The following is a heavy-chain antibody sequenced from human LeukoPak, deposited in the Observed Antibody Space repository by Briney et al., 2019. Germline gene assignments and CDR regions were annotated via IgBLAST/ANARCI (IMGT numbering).Heavy chain of an antibody. Sequence: LTGGSLRLSCAASGFNFSCSAKHRVRQASGTRQDRFVRIRSKANSYATAYAASVKGRFTISRDDSKNTAYLQMNSLKTEDTAVYYCTRDFWSGYFGDVWGKGTTVTVSS. V-gene: IGHV3-73*01. CDR1: GFNFSCSA. CDR2: IRSKANSYAT. D-gene: IGHD3-3*01. J-gene: IGHJ6*04. CDR3: TRDFWSGYFGDV.